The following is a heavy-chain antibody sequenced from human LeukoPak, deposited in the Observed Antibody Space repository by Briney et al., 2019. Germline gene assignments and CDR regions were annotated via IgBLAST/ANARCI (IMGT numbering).Heavy chain of an antibody. D-gene: IGHD3-22*01. V-gene: IGHV3-33*01. J-gene: IGHJ4*02. CDR1: GFTFSSHG. CDR3: ARDFGYDTSGYSYVPYYFDY. CDR2: IWYDGGYK. Sequence: PGRSLRLSCAASGFTFSSHGMHWVRQAPGKGLEWVAVIWYDGGYKYYADSVKGRFTISRDNSNNTLYLQMNSLRAEDTAVYYCARDFGYDTSGYSYVPYYFDYWGQGTLVTVSS.